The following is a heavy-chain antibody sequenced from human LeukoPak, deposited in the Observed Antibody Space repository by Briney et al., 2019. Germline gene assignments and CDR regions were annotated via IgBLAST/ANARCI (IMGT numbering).Heavy chain of an antibody. CDR1: GYTFTSYD. D-gene: IGHD1-26*01. Sequence: ASVKVSCKASGYTFTSYDINWVRQATGQGLEWMGWMNPNSGNTGYAQKFQGRVTMTRDTSISTAYMELSRLRSDDTAVYYCARDPSYYAFDIWGQGTMVTVSS. CDR2: MNPNSGNT. V-gene: IGHV1-8*01. J-gene: IGHJ3*02. CDR3: ARDPSYYAFDI.